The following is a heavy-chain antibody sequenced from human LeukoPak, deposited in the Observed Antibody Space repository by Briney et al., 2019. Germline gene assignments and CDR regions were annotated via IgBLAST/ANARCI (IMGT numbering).Heavy chain of an antibody. CDR3: ARAGTRGFVDY. J-gene: IGHJ4*02. CDR1: GFTFSNFW. V-gene: IGHV3-7*01. CDR2: INEDGREK. D-gene: IGHD3-10*01. Sequence: GGSLRLSCVGSGFTFSNFWTSWVRQAPGKELEWVANINEDGREKYYVDSVMGRFTISRDNAKRSFYLQMNSLRVEDTGVYYCARAGTRGFVDYWGQGTLVTVSS.